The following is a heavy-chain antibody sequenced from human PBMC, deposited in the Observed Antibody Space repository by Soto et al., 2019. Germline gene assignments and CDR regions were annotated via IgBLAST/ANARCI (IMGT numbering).Heavy chain of an antibody. Sequence: QVQLVQSGAEVKKPGASVKFSCKASGYTFTSYDINWVRQATGQGLEWMGWMNPSSCNTGYAQKCQGRVTMTSKNSTSTAYMELSSLETEDTAGYYCARWPVGYYYYGMDVWGQGTTVTDSS. CDR2: MNPSSCNT. V-gene: IGHV1-8*01. CDR3: ARWPVGYYYYGMDV. CDR1: GYTFTSYD. J-gene: IGHJ6*02. D-gene: IGHD3-3*01.